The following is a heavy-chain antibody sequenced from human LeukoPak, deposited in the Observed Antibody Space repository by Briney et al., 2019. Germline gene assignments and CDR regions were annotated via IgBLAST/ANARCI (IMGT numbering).Heavy chain of an antibody. CDR3: ARDRLQLQS. CDR1: GGSFSGYY. J-gene: IGHJ5*02. V-gene: IGHV4-34*01. CDR2: INHSGST. Sequence: PSQTLSLTCAVYGGSFSGYYWSWIRQPPGKGLEWIGEINHSGSTNYNPSLKSRVTISVDTSKNQFSLKLSSVTAADTAVYYCARDRLQLQSWGQGTLVTVSS. D-gene: IGHD1-1*01.